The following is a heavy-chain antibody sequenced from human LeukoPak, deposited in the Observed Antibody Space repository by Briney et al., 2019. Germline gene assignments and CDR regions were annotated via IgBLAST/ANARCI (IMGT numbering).Heavy chain of an antibody. J-gene: IGHJ4*02. CDR2: IIPIFGTA. CDR3: ARGYYDSSGYFDY. CDR1: GGTFSSYA. Sequence: ASVKVSCKASGGTFSSYAISWVRQAPGQGLEWMGGIIPIFGTANYAQKFQGRVTITADNSTSTAYMELSSLRSEDTAVYYCARGYYDSSGYFDYWGQGTLVTVSS. D-gene: IGHD3-22*01. V-gene: IGHV1-69*06.